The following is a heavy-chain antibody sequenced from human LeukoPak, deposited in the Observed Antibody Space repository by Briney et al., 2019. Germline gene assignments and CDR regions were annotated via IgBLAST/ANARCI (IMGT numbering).Heavy chain of an antibody. CDR3: AKGRRGYSYGPGPFFDY. Sequence: GGSLRLSCAASGFTFSSYAMSWVRQAPGKGLEWGSAISGSGDSTYYADSVKGRFTISRDNSKNTLYLQMNSLRAEDTAVYYCAKGRRGYSYGPGPFFDYWGQGTLVTVSS. CDR2: ISGSGDST. CDR1: GFTFSSYA. D-gene: IGHD5-18*01. V-gene: IGHV3-23*01. J-gene: IGHJ4*02.